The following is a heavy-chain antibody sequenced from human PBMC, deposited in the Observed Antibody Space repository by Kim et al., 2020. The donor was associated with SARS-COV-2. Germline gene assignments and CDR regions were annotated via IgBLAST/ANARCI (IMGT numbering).Heavy chain of an antibody. CDR1: GFTFSSYG. CDR3: AKDRYYYGMDV. V-gene: IGHV3-30*18. Sequence: GGSLRLSCAASGFTFSSYGMHWVRQAPGKGLEWVAVISYDGSNKYYADSVKGRFTISRDNSKNTLYLQMNSLRAEDTAVYYCAKDRYYYGMDVWGQGTT. J-gene: IGHJ6*02. CDR2: ISYDGSNK.